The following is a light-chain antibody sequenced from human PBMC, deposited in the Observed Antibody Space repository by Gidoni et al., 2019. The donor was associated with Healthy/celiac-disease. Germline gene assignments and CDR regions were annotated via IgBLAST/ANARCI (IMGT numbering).Light chain of an antibody. CDR2: DAS. V-gene: IGKV3-11*01. J-gene: IGKJ4*01. CDR1: LIVSSY. CDR3: QQRSNLPPLLT. Sequence: ELVLPPSPATLSLSPEERATLSCKASLIVSSYLALYQQQPGQAPRLLIYDASNRATGIPAMFSVSGAGTDLTLTISSLEPEDCAVYSCQQRSNLPPLLTFGGGTKVEIK.